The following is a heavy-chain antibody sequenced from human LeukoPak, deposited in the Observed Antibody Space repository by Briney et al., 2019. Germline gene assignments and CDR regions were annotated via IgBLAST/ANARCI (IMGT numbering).Heavy chain of an antibody. J-gene: IGHJ6*03. V-gene: IGHV4-61*02. CDR2: IYTYESP. Sequence: SQTLSLTCAVSGGSISSGGYSWSWIRQPAGKGLEWIGRIYTYESPNYNPSLKSRVTISVDTSKNQFSLKLTSVTAADTAVYFCARAPGGRRAYYMDVWGKGTTVTISS. CDR3: ARAPGGRRAYYMDV. D-gene: IGHD3-16*01. CDR1: GGSISSGGYS.